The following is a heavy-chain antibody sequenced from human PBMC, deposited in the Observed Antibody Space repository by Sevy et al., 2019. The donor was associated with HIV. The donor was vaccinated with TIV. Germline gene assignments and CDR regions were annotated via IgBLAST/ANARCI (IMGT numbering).Heavy chain of an antibody. CDR1: GFTFSSYG. J-gene: IGHJ4*02. CDR2: MWYDGSNK. CDR3: ARDPYYYDSSGYYRPYYFDY. Sequence: GGSLRLSCAASGFTFSSYGMHWVRQAPGKGLEWVAVMWYDGSNKYYADSVKGRFTISRDNSKNTLYLQMNSLRAEDTAVYYCARDPYYYDSSGYYRPYYFDYWGQGTLVTVSS. D-gene: IGHD3-22*01. V-gene: IGHV3-33*01.